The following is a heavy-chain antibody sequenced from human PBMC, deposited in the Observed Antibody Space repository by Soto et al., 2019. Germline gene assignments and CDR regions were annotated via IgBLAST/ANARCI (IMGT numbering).Heavy chain of an antibody. D-gene: IGHD6-13*01. CDR1: GYIFTSYA. J-gene: IGHJ6*03. CDR3: AREPRALVLYYMDV. V-gene: IGHV1-3*01. Sequence: ASVKVSCKASGYIFTSYAMHWVRQAPGQRLEWMGWINAGNGNTKYSQKFQGRVTITRDTSASTAYMELSSLRSEDTAVYYCAREPRALVLYYMDVWGKGTTVTVSS. CDR2: INAGNGNT.